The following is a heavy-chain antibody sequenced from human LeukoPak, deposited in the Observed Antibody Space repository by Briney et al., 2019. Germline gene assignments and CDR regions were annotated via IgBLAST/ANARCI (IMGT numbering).Heavy chain of an antibody. V-gene: IGHV3-23*01. D-gene: IGHD5-24*01. Sequence: GPLRLSCGASVFIFNIYAMTWVRQAPGKGLECVSGISGSSDSTYYADSVRGLFTIYRDNSKNTLSLQMNSLRAEDTAMYYCAKKRDAFDIWGQGTVVAVSS. CDR3: AKKRDAFDI. J-gene: IGHJ3*02. CDR2: ISGSSDST. CDR1: VFIFNIYA.